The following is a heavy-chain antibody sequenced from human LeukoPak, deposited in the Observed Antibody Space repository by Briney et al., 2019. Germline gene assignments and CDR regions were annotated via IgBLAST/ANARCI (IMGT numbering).Heavy chain of an antibody. V-gene: IGHV4-31*03. D-gene: IGHD3-9*01. Sequence: SQTLSLTCTVSGGSISSGGYYWSWIRQHPGKGLEWIGYIYYSGSTYYNPSLKSRVTISVDTSKNQFSLKLSSVTAADTAVYYCAREVGVRYFDWLSTPGAFDIWGQGTMVTVSS. CDR3: AREVGVRYFDWLSTPGAFDI. J-gene: IGHJ3*02. CDR1: GGSISSGGYY. CDR2: IYYSGST.